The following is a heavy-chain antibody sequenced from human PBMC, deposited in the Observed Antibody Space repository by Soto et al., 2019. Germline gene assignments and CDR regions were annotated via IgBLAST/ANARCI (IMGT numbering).Heavy chain of an antibody. V-gene: IGHV1-69*01. CDR3: ARDMIPAAISYRYYAMDV. D-gene: IGHD2-2*01. Sequence: QVQLVQSGAEVKKPGSSVTVSCKASGGTFSNYAFSWVRQVPGQGLEWMGGIIPIFETTNYAQKFQDRVTITADESTSTTYMELSRLSSEDTAVFFCARDMIPAAISYRYYAMDVWGQGTTVTVSS. CDR2: IIPIFETT. CDR1: GGTFSNYA. J-gene: IGHJ6*02.